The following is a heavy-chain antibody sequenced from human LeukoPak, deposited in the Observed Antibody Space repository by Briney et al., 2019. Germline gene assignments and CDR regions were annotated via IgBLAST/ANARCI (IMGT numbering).Heavy chain of an antibody. CDR2: ISYDGSNK. CDR1: GFTFSSYA. V-gene: IGHV3-30-3*01. D-gene: IGHD3-22*01. Sequence: GGSLRLSCAASGFTFSSYAMHWVRQAPGKGLEWVAVISYDGSNKYYADSVKGRFTISRDNSKNTLYLQMNSLRAEDTAVYYCARDTTYYYDSSGPGDGAFDTWGQGTMVTVSS. CDR3: ARDTTYYYDSSGPGDGAFDT. J-gene: IGHJ3*02.